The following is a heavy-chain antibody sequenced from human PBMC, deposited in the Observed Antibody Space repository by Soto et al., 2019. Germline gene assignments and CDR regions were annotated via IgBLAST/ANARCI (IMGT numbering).Heavy chain of an antibody. D-gene: IGHD3-10*01. CDR3: ARDSPFSALDY. CDR2: IRQDGSDK. Sequence: EVQLVESGGGLVQPGGSLRLSCAASEFTFTNYWMSWVRQAPGKGLEWVANIRQDGSDKYYVDSVKGRFTVSRDNAKNSLSIQMDSLRAEDTAVYYCARDSPFSALDYWGQGTLVTVSS. J-gene: IGHJ4*02. V-gene: IGHV3-7*01. CDR1: EFTFTNYW.